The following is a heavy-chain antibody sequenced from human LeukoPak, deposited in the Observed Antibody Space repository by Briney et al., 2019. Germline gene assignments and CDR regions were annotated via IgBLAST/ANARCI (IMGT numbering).Heavy chain of an antibody. Sequence: GGSLRLSCAASGFTFSSYAMSWVRQAPGKGLEWVSAISGSGGSTYYADSVKGRFTISRDNSKNTLHLQMNSLRAEDTAVYYCAKAVAVTDYYYYYMDVWGKGTTVTVSS. CDR1: GFTFSSYA. CDR2: ISGSGGST. J-gene: IGHJ6*03. V-gene: IGHV3-23*01. CDR3: AKAVAVTDYYYYYMDV. D-gene: IGHD2-21*02.